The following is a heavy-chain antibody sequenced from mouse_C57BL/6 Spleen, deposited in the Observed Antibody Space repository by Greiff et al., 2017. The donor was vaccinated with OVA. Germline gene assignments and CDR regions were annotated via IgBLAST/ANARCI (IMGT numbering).Heavy chain of an antibody. CDR2: INPNNGGT. V-gene: IGHV1-22*01. CDR3: ARNWEENFDV. D-gene: IGHD4-1*01. CDR1: GYTFTDYN. J-gene: IGHJ1*03. Sequence: VHVKQSGPELVKPGASVKMSCKASGYTFTDYNMHWVKQSHGKSLEWIGYINPNNGGTSYNQKFKGKATLTVNKSSSTAYMELRSLTSEDSAVYYCARNWEENFDVWGTGTTVTVSS.